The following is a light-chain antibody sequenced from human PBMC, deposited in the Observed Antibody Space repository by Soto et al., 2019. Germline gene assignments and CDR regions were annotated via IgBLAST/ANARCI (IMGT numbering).Light chain of an antibody. Sequence: EIVLTQSPATLSLSPGERATLSCRASQSVSSYLAWYQQKPGQAPRLLIYDASNRATCIPARFSGSGSGTDFTLTISSLEPEDFAVYYCQQRSNWPRMYTFGQGTKLEIK. CDR1: QSVSSY. CDR2: DAS. J-gene: IGKJ2*01. CDR3: QQRSNWPRMYT. V-gene: IGKV3-11*01.